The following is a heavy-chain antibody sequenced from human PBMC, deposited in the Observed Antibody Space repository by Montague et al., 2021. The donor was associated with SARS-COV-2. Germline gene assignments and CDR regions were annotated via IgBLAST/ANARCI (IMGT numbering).Heavy chain of an antibody. CDR3: ARSRANVPSRPGFDY. J-gene: IGHJ4*02. CDR2: MYYTGHT. V-gene: IGHV4-61*01. Sequence: SETLSLTCTVSGASVASGNFYWSWIRQPPGKGLEWIGYMYYTGHTNYXPSLESRVTMPVDPSKNQFSLTLTSVTVADTAVYYCARSRANVPSRPGFDYWGQGALVTVSS. D-gene: IGHD6-6*01. CDR1: GASVASGNFY.